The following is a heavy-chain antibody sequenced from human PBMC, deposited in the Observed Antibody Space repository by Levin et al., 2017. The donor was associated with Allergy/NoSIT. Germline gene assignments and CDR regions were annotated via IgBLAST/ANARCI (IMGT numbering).Heavy chain of an antibody. CDR1: GYTFTSYW. CDR3: ARHQGALSRVSPLGY. CDR2: IYPGDSDT. J-gene: IGHJ4*02. D-gene: IGHD5/OR15-5a*01. V-gene: IGHV5-51*01. Sequence: HGESLKISCKGSGYTFTSYWIAWVRQMPGKGLEWMGIIYPGDSDTRYSPSFQGQVTMSADKSISTAYLQWSGLKASDTAMYYCARHQGALSRVSPLGYWGQGTLVTVSS.